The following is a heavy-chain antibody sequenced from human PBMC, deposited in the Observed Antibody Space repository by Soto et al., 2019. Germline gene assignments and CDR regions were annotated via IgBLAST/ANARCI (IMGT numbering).Heavy chain of an antibody. CDR3: ATDQSGALEH. Sequence: PGGSLRLSCEASGFTFSTSWMHWVRQVPGEGLVWVSRITSDGGSTSHADSVKGRFTISRDNAKKTLYLQMNSLRVDDTAVYYCATDQSGALEHWGQGALVTVSS. CDR2: ITSDGGST. V-gene: IGHV3-74*01. D-gene: IGHD4-17*01. CDR1: GFTFSTSW. J-gene: IGHJ4*02.